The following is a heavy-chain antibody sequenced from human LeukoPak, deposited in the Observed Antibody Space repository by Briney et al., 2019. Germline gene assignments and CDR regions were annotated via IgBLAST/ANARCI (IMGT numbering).Heavy chain of an antibody. CDR1: GYTFTSYD. CDR3: ARGIAVADWFDP. CDR2: MNPNSGNT. Sequence: ASVKVSCKASGYTFTSYDINWVRQATGQGLEWMGWMNPNSGNTGYAQKFQGRVTMTRNTSISTAYMELSSLRSEDTAVYYCARGIAVADWFDPWGQGTLVTVSS. D-gene: IGHD6-19*01. J-gene: IGHJ5*02. V-gene: IGHV1-8*01.